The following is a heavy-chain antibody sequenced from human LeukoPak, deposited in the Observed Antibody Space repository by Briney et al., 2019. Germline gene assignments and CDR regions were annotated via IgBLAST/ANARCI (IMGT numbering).Heavy chain of an antibody. CDR1: GGSISSYY. D-gene: IGHD6-13*01. V-gene: IGHV4-59*01. CDR2: IYYSGST. Sequence: SETLSLTCTVSGGSISSYYWSWIRQPPGKGLEWIGYIYYSGSTNYNPSLKSRVTISVDTSKNQFSLKLSSVTAADTAVYHCARADRPQSSSWYFDYWGQGTLVTVSS. J-gene: IGHJ4*02. CDR3: ARADRPQSSSWYFDY.